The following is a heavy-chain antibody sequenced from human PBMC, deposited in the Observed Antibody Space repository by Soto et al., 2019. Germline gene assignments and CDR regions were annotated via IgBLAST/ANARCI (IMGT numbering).Heavy chain of an antibody. Sequence: ETLSLTCTVSGVSITTTSYYWGWIRQPPGKGLEWIGSVYFSGTTYYNPSLKSRVTISVDTSKNHFSLRLSSVTAADTAIYYCARHGSYWGQGTLVTVSS. V-gene: IGHV4-39*01. CDR1: GVSITTTSYY. CDR3: ARHGSY. J-gene: IGHJ4*02. CDR2: VYFSGTT.